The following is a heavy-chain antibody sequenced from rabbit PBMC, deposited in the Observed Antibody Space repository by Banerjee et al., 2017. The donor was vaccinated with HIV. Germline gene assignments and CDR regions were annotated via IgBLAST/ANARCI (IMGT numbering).Heavy chain of an antibody. J-gene: IGHJ4*01. CDR1: GFTLSSYW. V-gene: IGHV1S45*01. CDR3: ARDLAGVIGWNFNL. CDR2: INTSTGNT. D-gene: IGHD4-1*01. Sequence: LQESGGDLVKPEGSLTLTCTASGFTLSSYWICWVRQAPGKGPEWIACINTSTGNTVYATWAKGRFTISKTSWTTVTLQMTSLTAADTATYFCARDLAGVIGWNFNLWGPGTLVTVS.